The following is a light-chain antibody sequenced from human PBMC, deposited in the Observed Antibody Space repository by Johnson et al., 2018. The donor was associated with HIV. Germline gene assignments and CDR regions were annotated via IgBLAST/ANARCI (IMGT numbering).Light chain of an antibody. CDR3: GTWDSSLSAYV. Sequence: QSVLTQPPSVSAAPGQRVTISCSGSSSNIGNNYVSWYQQLPGTAHKLLIYETNKRPSEIPDRFSGSKSGTSATLGITGLQTGDEAEYYCGTWDSSLSAYVFGTGTKVTVL. V-gene: IGLV1-51*01. CDR1: SSNIGNNY. CDR2: ETN. J-gene: IGLJ1*01.